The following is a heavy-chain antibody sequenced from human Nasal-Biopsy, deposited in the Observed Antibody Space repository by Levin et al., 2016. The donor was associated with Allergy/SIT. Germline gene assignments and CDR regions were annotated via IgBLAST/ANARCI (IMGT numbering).Heavy chain of an antibody. CDR2: LYRAGST. CDR1: GFIVSSNY. CDR3: ARDKQNWNYWYFDL. Sequence: GGSLRLSCAASGFIVSSNYMSWVRQAPGRGLEWVSVLYRAGSTYYADSVKGRFSISRDNSKNTLYLQMNSLRPDDTAVYYCARDKQNWNYWYFDLWGPGTLVTVSS. V-gene: IGHV3-53*05. J-gene: IGHJ2*01. D-gene: IGHD1-1*01.